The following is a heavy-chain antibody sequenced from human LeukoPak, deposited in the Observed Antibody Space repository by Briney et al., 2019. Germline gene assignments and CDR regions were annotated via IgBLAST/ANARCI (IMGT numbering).Heavy chain of an antibody. D-gene: IGHD3-3*01. CDR3: ARVEPPDFWSGYYTGLYFDY. J-gene: IGHJ4*02. V-gene: IGHV3-21*01. CDR1: GFTFSSYS. CDR2: ISSSSSYI. Sequence: GGSLRLSCAASGFTFSSYSMNWVRQAPGKGLEWVSSISSSSSYIYYADSVKGRSTISRDNAKNSLYLQMNSLRAEDTAVYYCARVEPPDFWSGYYTGLYFDYWGQGTLVTVSS.